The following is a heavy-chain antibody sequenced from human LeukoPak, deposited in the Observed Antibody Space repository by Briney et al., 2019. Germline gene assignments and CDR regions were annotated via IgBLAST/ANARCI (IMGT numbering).Heavy chain of an antibody. CDR3: ARTYYYGSGSHGRFDY. Sequence: SQTLSLTCTVSGGSISSGSYYWSWIRQPAGKGLEWIGGIYTSGSTNYNPSLKSRVTISVDTSKNQFSLKLSSVTAADTAVYYCARTYYYGSGSHGRFDYWGQGTLVTVSS. V-gene: IGHV4-61*02. CDR1: GGSISSGSYY. D-gene: IGHD3-10*01. J-gene: IGHJ4*02. CDR2: IYTSGST.